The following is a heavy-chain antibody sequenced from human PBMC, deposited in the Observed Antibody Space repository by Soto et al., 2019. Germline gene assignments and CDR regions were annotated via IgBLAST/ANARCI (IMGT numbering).Heavy chain of an antibody. Sequence: PGGSPRLSRAAPWFTFDYYSLKWVRQAPGKGLEWVSTINWNGGSTGYVDSVKGRFTISRENAKNSLYLQMNSLGAEDTALYYCARENQQIDYWGQGTLVTVSS. CDR2: INWNGGST. CDR1: WFTFDYYS. J-gene: IGHJ4*02. D-gene: IGHD6-13*01. CDR3: ARENQQIDY. V-gene: IGHV3-20*04.